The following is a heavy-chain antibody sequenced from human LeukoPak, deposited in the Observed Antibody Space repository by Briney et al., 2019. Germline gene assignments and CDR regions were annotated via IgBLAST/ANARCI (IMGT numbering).Heavy chain of an antibody. Sequence: GGSLRLSCAASGFTFSSYSMNWVRQAPGKGLEWVSSISSSSSYIYYADSVKGRFTISRVNAKNSLYLQMNSLRAEDTAVYYCARDPGPSDFWSGYYPYYFDYWGQGTLVTVSS. D-gene: IGHD3-3*01. CDR2: ISSSSSYI. J-gene: IGHJ4*02. CDR3: ARDPGPSDFWSGYYPYYFDY. V-gene: IGHV3-21*01. CDR1: GFTFSSYS.